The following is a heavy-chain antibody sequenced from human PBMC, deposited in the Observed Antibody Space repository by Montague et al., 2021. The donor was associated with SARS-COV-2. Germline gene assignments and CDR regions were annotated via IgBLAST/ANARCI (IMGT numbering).Heavy chain of an antibody. D-gene: IGHD1-1*01. V-gene: IGHV4-39*01. J-gene: IGHJ4*02. Sequence: SETLSLTCTVSGGAISTGSFHWGWVRQSPGKGLEWIATIYFSGSAYYNPSLKSRVSISIDTSKNKFTLQLTSVTAADTAVYYCARHAPFSDNYRRYPFNFDFWGQGTLVTVSS. CDR2: IYFSGSA. CDR1: GGAISTGSFH. CDR3: ARHAPFSDNYRRYPFNFDF.